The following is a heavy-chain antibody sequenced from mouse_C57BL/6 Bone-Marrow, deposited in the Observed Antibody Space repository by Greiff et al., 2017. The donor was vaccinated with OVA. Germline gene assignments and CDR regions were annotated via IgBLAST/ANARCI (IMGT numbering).Heavy chain of an antibody. CDR1: GFTFTDYY. V-gene: IGHV7-3*01. J-gene: IGHJ4*01. CDR2: IRNKANGYTT. Sequence: EVQGVESGGGLVQPGGSLSLSCAASGFTFTDYYMSWVRQPPGKALEWLGFIRNKANGYTTVYSASVKGRFTISRDNSQSILYLQMNALRAEDSATYYCASLYYYYGSSYAMDYWGQGTSVTVSS. CDR3: ASLYYYYGSSYAMDY. D-gene: IGHD1-1*01.